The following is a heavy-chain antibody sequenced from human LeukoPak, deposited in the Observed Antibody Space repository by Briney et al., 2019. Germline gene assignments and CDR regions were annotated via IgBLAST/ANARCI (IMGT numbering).Heavy chain of an antibody. J-gene: IGHJ4*02. V-gene: IGHV3-11*01. CDR1: QFSVTTNY. D-gene: IGHD1-14*01. CDR2: ISSGGNTI. CDR3: ARVGPRQVYDY. Sequence: GGSLRLSCAASQFSVTTNYMNWVRQAPGKGLEWVSYISSGGNTIYYADSVKGRFTMSRDNAKNSLYLQMNSLRAEDTAVYYCARVGPRQVYDYWGQGTLVTVSS.